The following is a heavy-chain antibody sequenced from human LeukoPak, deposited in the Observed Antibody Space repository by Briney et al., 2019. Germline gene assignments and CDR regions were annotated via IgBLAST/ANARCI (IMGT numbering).Heavy chain of an antibody. J-gene: IGHJ6*02. Sequence: GGSLRLSCVASGFTFSGYSMNWVRQAPGKGLEWVSSISGSSSYIYYADSVKGRFTISRDNAKNSLYLQMNSLRAEDTAVYYCAREEKAGTGYYYYGMDVWGLGTTVTVSS. CDR3: AREEKAGTGYYYYGMDV. D-gene: IGHD6-19*01. CDR1: GFTFSGYS. V-gene: IGHV3-21*01. CDR2: ISGSSSYI.